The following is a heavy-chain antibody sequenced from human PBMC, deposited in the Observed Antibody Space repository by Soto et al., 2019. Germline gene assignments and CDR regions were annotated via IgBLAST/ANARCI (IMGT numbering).Heavy chain of an antibody. CDR2: ISSSSSYI. D-gene: IGHD2-15*01. CDR1: GFTFSSYS. J-gene: IGHJ6*03. CDR3: AIDGWRGCSGGSCQNYYDYYMDV. Sequence: EVQLVESGGGLVKPGGSLRLSCAASGFTFSSYSMNWVRQAPGKGLEWVSSISSSSSYIYYADSVKGRFTISRDNAKNSLYLQMNSLRAEDTAVYYCAIDGWRGCSGGSCQNYYDYYMDVWGKGTTVTVSS. V-gene: IGHV3-21*01.